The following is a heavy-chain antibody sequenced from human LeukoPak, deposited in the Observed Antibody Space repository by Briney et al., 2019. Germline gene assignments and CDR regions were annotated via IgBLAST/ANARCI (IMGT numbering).Heavy chain of an antibody. V-gene: IGHV4-4*02. CDR1: GGSISSSNW. D-gene: IGHD3-22*01. Sequence: SETLSLTCAVSGGSISSSNWWSWVRQPPGKGLEWIGEIYHSGSTNYNPSPKSRVTMSVDTSKNQFSLKLSSVTAADTTLYYCGRDATYDSSGYGDYWGQGTLVTVSS. J-gene: IGHJ4*02. CDR2: IYHSGST. CDR3: GRDATYDSSGYGDY.